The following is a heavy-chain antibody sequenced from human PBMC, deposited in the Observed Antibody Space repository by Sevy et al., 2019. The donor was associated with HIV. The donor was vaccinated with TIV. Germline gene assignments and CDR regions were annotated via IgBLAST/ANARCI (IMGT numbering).Heavy chain of an antibody. Sequence: SETLSLTCTVSGGSISSYYWSWIRQTPGKGLEWIGYIYYSGTTTNYNPSLKSRVTISIDTSKNQFSLKLTSVTAADTAVYYCARHFRHGYNYDAFDIWGQGTVVTVS. D-gene: IGHD5-12*01. CDR3: ARHFRHGYNYDAFDI. J-gene: IGHJ3*02. V-gene: IGHV4-59*08. CDR2: IYYSGTTT. CDR1: GGSISSYY.